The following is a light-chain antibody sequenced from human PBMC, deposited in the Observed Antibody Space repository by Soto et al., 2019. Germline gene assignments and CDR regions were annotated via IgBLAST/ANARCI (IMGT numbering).Light chain of an antibody. CDR2: EDN. V-gene: IGLV6-57*04. Sequence: NFMLTQPHSVSESPGKTVTISCTRSSGSIASNYVQWYQQRPGSAPTTVIYEDNQRPSGVPDRFSGSIDSSSNSASLTISGLQTEDEADYYCQSSDSSVVFCGGTKLTVL. J-gene: IGLJ2*01. CDR3: QSSDSSVV. CDR1: SGSIASNY.